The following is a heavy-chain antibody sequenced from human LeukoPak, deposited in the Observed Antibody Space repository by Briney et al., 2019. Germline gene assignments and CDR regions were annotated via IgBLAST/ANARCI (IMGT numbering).Heavy chain of an antibody. V-gene: IGHV3-48*04. Sequence: SGGSLTLSCAASAFTFSAYSMNWDRQAPGKGLEWISYTSRSSGAIFYADSVKGRFTISGDNAKSSLYLQLSGLRAEDTAVYYCVRDHLYGFDYWGQGTLVTVSS. D-gene: IGHD4-17*01. CDR3: VRDHLYGFDY. CDR2: TSRSSGAI. CDR1: AFTFSAYS. J-gene: IGHJ4*02.